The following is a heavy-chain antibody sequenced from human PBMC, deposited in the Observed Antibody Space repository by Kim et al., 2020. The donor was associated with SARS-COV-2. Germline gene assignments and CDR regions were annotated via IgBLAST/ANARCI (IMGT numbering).Heavy chain of an antibody. CDR3: ARDPDGDLAKWFDP. J-gene: IGHJ5*02. D-gene: IGHD4-17*01. CDR1: GGSFNTYA. Sequence: SVKVSCKTSGGSFNTYAMNWVRQAPGQGLEWMGRIIPIFGTTNYAQKFQGRVTITADEYTSTAYLELSSLTSDDTAVYSFARDPDGDLAKWFDPWGQG. CDR2: IIPIFGTT. V-gene: IGHV1-69*13.